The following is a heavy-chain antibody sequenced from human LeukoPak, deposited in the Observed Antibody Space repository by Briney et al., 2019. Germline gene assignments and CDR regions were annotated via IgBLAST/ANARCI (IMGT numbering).Heavy chain of an antibody. J-gene: IGHJ4*02. D-gene: IGHD3-10*01. CDR2: IYTSGST. CDR3: ARAHTRRGLWFGELYPTTFDY. V-gene: IGHV4-4*07. Sequence: SETLSLTCTVSGASISSYFWSWIRQPAGKGLEWIGRIYTSGSTNYNPSLKSRVTMSVDTSKNQFSLKLSSVTAADTAVYYCARAHTRRGLWFGELYPTTFDYWGQGTLVTVSS. CDR1: GASISSYF.